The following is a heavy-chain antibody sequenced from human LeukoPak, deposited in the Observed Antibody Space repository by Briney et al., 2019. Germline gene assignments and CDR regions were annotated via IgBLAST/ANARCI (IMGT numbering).Heavy chain of an antibody. Sequence: SETLSLTCAVYGGSFSGYYWSWIRQPPGKGLEWIGEINHSGSTNYNPSLKSRVTISVDTSKNQFSLKLSSATAADTAVYYCASFKGVSSSWGFDYWGQGTLVTVSS. CDR2: INHSGST. J-gene: IGHJ4*02. CDR3: ASFKGVSSSWGFDY. CDR1: GGSFSGYY. V-gene: IGHV4-34*01. D-gene: IGHD6-13*01.